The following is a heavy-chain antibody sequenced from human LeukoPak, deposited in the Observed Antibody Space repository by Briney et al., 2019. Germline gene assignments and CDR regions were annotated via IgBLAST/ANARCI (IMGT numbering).Heavy chain of an antibody. V-gene: IGHV3-21*01. Sequence: GGSLRLSCAASGFTFSSYSMNWVRQAPGKGLEWVSSISSSSSYIYYADSVKGRFTISRDNAKNSLYLQMNSLRAKDTAVYYCARDYGSGTYYFDYWGQGTLVTVSS. CDR1: GFTFSSYS. CDR2: ISSSSSYI. D-gene: IGHD3-10*01. J-gene: IGHJ4*02. CDR3: ARDYGSGTYYFDY.